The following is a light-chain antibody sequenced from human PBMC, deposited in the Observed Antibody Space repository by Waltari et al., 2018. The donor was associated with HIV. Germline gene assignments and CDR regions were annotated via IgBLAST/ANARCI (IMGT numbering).Light chain of an antibody. CDR2: YDR. V-gene: IGLV3-21*04. CDR1: NIGSKR. CDR3: QVWDSSSEHVV. Sequence: SYVLTQPPSVSVAPGTTARITWGGNNIGSKRVHWYQHKQGQAPVLVIYYDRERPSGIPERFSGSDSGNTATLTINRVEAGDEADYYCQVWDSSSEHVVFGGGTKLTVL. J-gene: IGLJ2*01.